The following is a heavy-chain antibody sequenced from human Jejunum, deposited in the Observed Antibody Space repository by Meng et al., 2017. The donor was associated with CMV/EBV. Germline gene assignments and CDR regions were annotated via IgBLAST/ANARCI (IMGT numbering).Heavy chain of an antibody. CDR3: ATLISSPDYDYYYGMDV. CDR2: ISSYSSHI. D-gene: IGHD3-10*01. Sequence: SLPRFSMNWVRQAPGTGLEWVSSISSYSSHIYYADSVKGRFTISRDNAKNSLYLQMNSLRAEDTAVYYCATLISSPDYDYYYGMDVWGQGTTVTAP. J-gene: IGHJ6*02. V-gene: IGHV3-21*01. CDR1: SLPRFS.